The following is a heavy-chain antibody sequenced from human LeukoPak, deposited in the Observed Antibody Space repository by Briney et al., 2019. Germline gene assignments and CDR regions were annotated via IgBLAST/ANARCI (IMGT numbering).Heavy chain of an antibody. CDR3: ARDLGTYDYVWGSYRPYYFDY. D-gene: IGHD3-16*02. CDR1: GGTFSSYA. Sequence: SVKVSCKASGGTFSSYAISWVRQAPGQGLEWMGRIIPILGIANYAQKFQGRVTITADKSTSTAYMELSSLRSEGTAVYYCARDLGTYDYVWGSYRPYYFDYWGQGTLVTVSS. CDR2: IIPILGIA. J-gene: IGHJ4*02. V-gene: IGHV1-69*04.